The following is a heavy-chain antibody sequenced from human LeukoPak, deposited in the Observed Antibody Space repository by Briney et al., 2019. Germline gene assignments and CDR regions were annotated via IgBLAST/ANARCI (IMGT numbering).Heavy chain of an antibody. CDR3: ATDVQQWLVFAY. J-gene: IGHJ4*02. D-gene: IGHD6-19*01. CDR2: ISSSSSYI. V-gene: IGHV3-21*01. Sequence: TGGSLRLSCAASRFTFSSYSMNWVRQAPGKGLEWVSSISSSSSYIYYADSVKGRFTISRDNAKNSLYLQMNSLRAEDTAVYYCATDVQQWLVFAYWGQGTLVTVSS. CDR1: RFTFSSYS.